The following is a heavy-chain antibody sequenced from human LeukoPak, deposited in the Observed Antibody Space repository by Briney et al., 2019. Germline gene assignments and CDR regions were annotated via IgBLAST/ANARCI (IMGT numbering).Heavy chain of an antibody. CDR3: ARRMYSSSTLGQDY. CDR1: GGSFRGYY. CDR2: INHSGST. D-gene: IGHD6-6*01. Sequence: SETLSLTCAVYGGSFRGYYWSWIRQPPGKGLEWIGEINHSGSTNYNPSLKSRVTISVDTSKNQFSLKLSSVTAADTAVYYCARRMYSSSTLGQDYWGQGTLVTVSS. J-gene: IGHJ4*02. V-gene: IGHV4-34*01.